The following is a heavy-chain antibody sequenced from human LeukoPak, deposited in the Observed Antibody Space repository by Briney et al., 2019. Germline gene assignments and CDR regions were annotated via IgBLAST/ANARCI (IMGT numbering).Heavy chain of an antibody. J-gene: IGHJ6*03. CDR2: VFDSGST. Sequence: PSETLSLTCSVSGASFSTNYWSWIRQPPGRGLEWIGYVFDSGSTNYKPSLKSRVTISVDTSTKQFSLRLSSVTAADTAVYYCARLYQQSKWKYYYYYMDVWGKGTAVTVSS. D-gene: IGHD1-1*01. V-gene: IGHV4-59*01. CDR1: GASFSTNY. CDR3: ARLYQQSKWKYYYYYMDV.